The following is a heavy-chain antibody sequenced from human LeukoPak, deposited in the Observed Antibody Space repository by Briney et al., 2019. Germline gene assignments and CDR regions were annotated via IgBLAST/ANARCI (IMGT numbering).Heavy chain of an antibody. CDR3: ARDRYYYDSSGYIRGISFDY. CDR1: GYTFTSYY. Sequence: ASVKVSCKASGYTFTSYYMHWVRQAPGQGLEWMGIINPSGASTSYAQKFQGRVTMTRDTSTSTVYMDLSSLRSEDTAVYYCARDRYYYDSSGYIRGISFDYWGQGTLVTVSS. V-gene: IGHV1-46*01. D-gene: IGHD3-22*01. CDR2: INPSGAST. J-gene: IGHJ4*02.